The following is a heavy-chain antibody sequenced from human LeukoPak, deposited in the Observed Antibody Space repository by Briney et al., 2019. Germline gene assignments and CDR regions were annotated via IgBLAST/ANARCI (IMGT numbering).Heavy chain of an antibody. CDR1: GGTFSSYA. CDR3: ARGPTYYYDSDFDY. D-gene: IGHD3-22*01. Sequence: SSVKVSCKASGGTFSSYAISWVRQAPGQGLEWMGGIIPIFGTANYAQKFQGRVTITTDESTSTAYMEPSSLRSEDTAVYYCARGPTYYYDSDFDYWGQGTLVTVSS. V-gene: IGHV1-69*05. J-gene: IGHJ4*02. CDR2: IIPIFGTA.